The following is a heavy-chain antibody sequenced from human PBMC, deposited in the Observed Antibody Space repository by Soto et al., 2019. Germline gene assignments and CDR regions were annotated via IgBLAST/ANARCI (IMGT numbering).Heavy chain of an antibody. V-gene: IGHV4-30-2*01. D-gene: IGHD3-22*01. CDR3: ARELLFYDSDGFSWDDAFDI. CDR1: GGSLSSSAYS. Sequence: SETLSLTCAVSGGSLSSSAYSWSWIRQPPGKGLEWVGFIYQSGSTYYNPSLKSRVTMSLDRPKNQFSLKLSSVTAADTAVYYCARELLFYDSDGFSWDDAFDIWGQGTMVTVSS. CDR2: IYQSGST. J-gene: IGHJ3*02.